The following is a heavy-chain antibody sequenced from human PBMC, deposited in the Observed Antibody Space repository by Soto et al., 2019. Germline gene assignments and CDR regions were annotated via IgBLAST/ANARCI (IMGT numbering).Heavy chain of an antibody. D-gene: IGHD2-2*01. CDR1: GFTVSSNY. J-gene: IGHJ6*03. Sequence: RGSLRLSCAASGFTVSSNYMSWVRQAPGKGLEWVSVIYSGGSTYYADSVKGRFTISRDNSKNTLYLQMNSLRAEDTAVYYCARPAVVVVPAAMDDYYYYYYMDVWGKGTTVTVSS. V-gene: IGHV3-66*04. CDR2: IYSGGST. CDR3: ARPAVVVVPAAMDDYYYYYYMDV.